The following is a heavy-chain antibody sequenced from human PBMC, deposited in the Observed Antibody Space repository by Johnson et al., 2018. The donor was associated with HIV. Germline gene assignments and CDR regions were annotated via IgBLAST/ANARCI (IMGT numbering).Heavy chain of an antibody. CDR1: GFTFSSYA. J-gene: IGHJ3*02. D-gene: IGHD2-2*01. CDR3: ARDGGIGSTREDAFDI. Sequence: QMQLVESGGGVVQPGGSLRLSCAASGFTFSSYAMHWFRQAPGKALEWVAVLSSDGSNKYYAASVKGRFTISRDTSKNTLYLQMNSLRAGDKAVYYCARDGGIGSTREDAFDIWGQGTMVIVSS. CDR2: LSSDGSNK. V-gene: IGHV3-30-3*01.